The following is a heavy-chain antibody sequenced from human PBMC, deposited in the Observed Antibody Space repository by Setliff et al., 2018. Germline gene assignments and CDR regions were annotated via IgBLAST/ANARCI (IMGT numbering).Heavy chain of an antibody. Sequence: TLSLTCIVSGGSISSGSYHWGWIRQSPGKGLEWIGTIYHSGNTYYNPSLKSRVTISVDTSKNQFSLKLSSVTVADTAVYYCAIPGYGDYFGYFRNWSQGTLVTVSS. J-gene: IGHJ1*01. V-gene: IGHV4-39*01. CDR3: AIPGYGDYFGYFRN. D-gene: IGHD4-17*01. CDR1: GGSISSGSYH. CDR2: IYHSGNT.